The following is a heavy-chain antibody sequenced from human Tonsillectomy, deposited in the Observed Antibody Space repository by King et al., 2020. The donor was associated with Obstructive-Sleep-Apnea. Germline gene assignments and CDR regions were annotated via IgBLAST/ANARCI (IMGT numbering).Heavy chain of an antibody. V-gene: IGHV4-39*07. CDR3: ARDLNYLDY. CDR1: GGSIRNSSYY. Sequence: QLQESGPGLVKPSETLSLSCTVSGGSIRNSSYYWGWIRQTPGKGLEWIGSIYYGGHTYYNPSLKSRVTISVDTSKNQFSLSLGSVTAADMAVYYCARDLNYLDYWGQGTLVTVSS. CDR2: IYYGGHT. J-gene: IGHJ4*02.